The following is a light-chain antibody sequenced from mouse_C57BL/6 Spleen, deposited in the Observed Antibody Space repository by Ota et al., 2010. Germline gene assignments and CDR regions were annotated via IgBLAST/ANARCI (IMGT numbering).Light chain of an antibody. Sequence: DIQMTQSPSSLSASLGERVSLTCRASQGISNYLNWYQQKPDGTVKLLIYYTSSLHSGVPSRFSGSGSGTDYSLTISNLEPEDIATYYCQQYSKLPWTFGGGTKLEIK. CDR3: QQYSKLPWT. CDR1: QGISNY. V-gene: IGKV10-94*01. CDR2: YTS. J-gene: IGKJ1*01.